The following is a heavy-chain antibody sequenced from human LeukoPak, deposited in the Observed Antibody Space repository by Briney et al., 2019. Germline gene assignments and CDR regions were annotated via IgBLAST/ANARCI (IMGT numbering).Heavy chain of an antibody. CDR2: MNPNSGNT. Sequence: ASVKVSCKASGYTFTSYDINWVRQATGQGLEWMGWMNPNSGNTGYAQKFQGRVTMTRNTSISTAYMELSSLRSEDTAVYYCARGEANWGVFDIWGQGTMVTVSS. CDR3: ARGEANWGVFDI. D-gene: IGHD7-27*01. V-gene: IGHV1-8*01. CDR1: GYTFTSYD. J-gene: IGHJ3*02.